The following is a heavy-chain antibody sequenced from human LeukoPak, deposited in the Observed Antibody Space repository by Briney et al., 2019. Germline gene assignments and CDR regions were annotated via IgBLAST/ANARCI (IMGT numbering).Heavy chain of an antibody. CDR3: ARENLGYFDY. CDR1: GGSISSSSYY. V-gene: IGHV4-39*07. J-gene: IGHJ4*02. CDR2: IYYSGST. Sequence: SETLSLTCTVSGGSISSSSYYWGWIRQPPGKGLEWIGSIYYSGSTYYNPSLKSRVTISVDTSKNQFSLKLSSVIAADTAVYYCARENLGYFDYWGQGTLVTVSS.